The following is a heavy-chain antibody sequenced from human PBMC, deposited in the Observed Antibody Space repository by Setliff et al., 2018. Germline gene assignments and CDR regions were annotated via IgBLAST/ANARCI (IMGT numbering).Heavy chain of an antibody. CDR3: AKDYDTSDYYSLISPSAFDI. Sequence: GGSLRLSCAASGFTFNSYSMNWVRQAPGKGLEWVSSISSSSSYIYYADSVKGRFTISRDNVKNSLFLQMNSLRAENTALYYCAKDYDTSDYYSLISPSAFDIWGQGTMVTVSS. J-gene: IGHJ3*02. CDR2: ISSSSSYI. CDR1: GFTFNSYS. V-gene: IGHV3-21*04. D-gene: IGHD3-22*01.